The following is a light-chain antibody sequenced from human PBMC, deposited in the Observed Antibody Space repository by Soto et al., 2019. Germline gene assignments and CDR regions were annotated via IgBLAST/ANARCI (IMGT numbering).Light chain of an antibody. CDR3: FSNAGSYV. V-gene: IGLV2-11*01. J-gene: IGLJ1*01. CDR2: DVS. Sequence: QSVLAQPRSVSGSPGQSVTISCPGTSSDVGGYNYVSWYQQHPGKAPKLMIYDVSKRPSGVPDRFSGSKSGNTASLTISGLQSENEAXYYGFSNAGSYVVVTGTNVTVL. CDR1: SSDVGGYNY.